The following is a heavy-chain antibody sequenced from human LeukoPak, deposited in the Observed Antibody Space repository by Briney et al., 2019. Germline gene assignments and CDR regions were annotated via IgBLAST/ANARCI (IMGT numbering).Heavy chain of an antibody. V-gene: IGHV3-30-3*01. J-gene: IGHJ4*02. Sequence: GGSLRLSCAASGFTFSSYAMHWVRQAPGKGLEWVAVISYDGSNKYYADSVKGRFTISRDNSKNTLYLQTNSLRAEDTAVYYCARDPSGRRPMYYFDYWGQGTLVTVSS. D-gene: IGHD3-3*01. CDR3: ARDPSGRRPMYYFDY. CDR1: GFTFSSYA. CDR2: ISYDGSNK.